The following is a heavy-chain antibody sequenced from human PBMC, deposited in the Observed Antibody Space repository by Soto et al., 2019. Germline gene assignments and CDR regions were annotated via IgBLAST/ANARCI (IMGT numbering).Heavy chain of an antibody. J-gene: IGHJ4*02. CDR2: MSFDGSKT. D-gene: IGHD5-18*01. V-gene: IGHV3-30*18. CDR1: GFTFSSYG. Sequence: QVQLVESGGGVVQPGRSLRLSCAASGFTFSSYGMLWVRQAPGKGLEWVAVMSFDGSKTYYIDSVKGRFTISRDNSENTLYLQMSSLRAEDTAVYYCAKAGVRHTAMIHPIDYWGQGTLVTFSS. CDR3: AKAGVRHTAMIHPIDY.